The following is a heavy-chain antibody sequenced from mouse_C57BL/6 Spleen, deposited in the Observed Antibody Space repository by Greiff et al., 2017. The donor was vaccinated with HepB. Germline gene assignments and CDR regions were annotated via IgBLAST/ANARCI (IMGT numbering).Heavy chain of an antibody. Sequence: QVQLQQPGAELVKPGASVKLSCKASGYTFTSYWMHWVKQRPGQGLEWIGMIHPNSGSTNYNEKFKSKATLTVDKSSSTAYMQLSSLTSEDSAVYYCARGGGYYGSSYYWYFDVWGTGTTVTVSS. CDR3: ARGGGYYGSSYYWYFDV. CDR2: IHPNSGST. V-gene: IGHV1-64*01. J-gene: IGHJ1*03. D-gene: IGHD1-1*01. CDR1: GYTFTSYW.